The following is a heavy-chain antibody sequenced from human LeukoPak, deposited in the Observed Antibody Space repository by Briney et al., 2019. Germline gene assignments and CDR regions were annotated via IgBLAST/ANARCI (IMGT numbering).Heavy chain of an antibody. J-gene: IGHJ3*01. D-gene: IGHD2-2*01. CDR2: ISGGDGGT. CDR1: GFTFSSHA. V-gene: IGHV3-23*01. Sequence: GGSLRLSCAASGFTFSSHAMSWVRQAPGKGLEWVSAISGGDGGTYYADSVKGRFTISRDNSKNTLYLQMNSLRPEDTAVYYCARCTASCYANAFDVWGQGTLLTVSS. CDR3: ARCTASCYANAFDV.